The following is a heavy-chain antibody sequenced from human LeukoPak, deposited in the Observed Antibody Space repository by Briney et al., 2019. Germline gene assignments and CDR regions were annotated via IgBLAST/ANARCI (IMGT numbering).Heavy chain of an antibody. CDR1: GFTFSGYA. V-gene: IGHV3-30-3*01. J-gene: IGHJ4*02. CDR2: ISHDGSNK. D-gene: IGHD1-26*01. CDR3: ARVYSGSMGY. Sequence: GGSLRLSCAASGFTFSGYAMHWVRQAPGKGLEWVAVISHDGSNKYYADSVKGRFTISRDNSKNTLYLQMNSLRAEDTAVYYCARVYSGSMGYWGQGTLVAVSS.